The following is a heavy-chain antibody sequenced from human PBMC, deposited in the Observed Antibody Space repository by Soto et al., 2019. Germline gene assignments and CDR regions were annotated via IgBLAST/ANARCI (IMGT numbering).Heavy chain of an antibody. CDR1: GGSVSGGGYY. Sequence: PSETLSLTCSVSGGSVSGGGYYWSWIRQLPGKGLEWIGYIYHTGSTFYNPSLKSRVTILLDTSKSQFSLKLSSVTAADTAVYYCARDGYSYGYDDYYYYGVDGWGQGTTVTFSS. V-gene: IGHV4-31*03. D-gene: IGHD5-18*01. CDR2: IYHTGST. J-gene: IGHJ6*02. CDR3: ARDGYSYGYDDYYYYGVDG.